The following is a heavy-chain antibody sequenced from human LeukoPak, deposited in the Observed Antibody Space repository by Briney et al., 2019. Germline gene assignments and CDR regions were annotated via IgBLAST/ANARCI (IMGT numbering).Heavy chain of an antibody. J-gene: IGHJ5*02. CDR1: GYTFTNYG. D-gene: IGHD5-18*01. CDR3: ARGGIQLWPNWFDP. Sequence: SVKVSCKASGYTFTNYGISWVRQAPGQGLEWMGRIIPIFGTANYAQKFQGRVTITADKSTSTAYLELSSLRSEDTAVYYCARGGIQLWPNWFDPWGQGTLVTVSS. V-gene: IGHV1-69*06. CDR2: IIPIFGTA.